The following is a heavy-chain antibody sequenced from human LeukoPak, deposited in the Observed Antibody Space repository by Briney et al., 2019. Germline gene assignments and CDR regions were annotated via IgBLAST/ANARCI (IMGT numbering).Heavy chain of an antibody. D-gene: IGHD5-12*01. V-gene: IGHV3-23*01. CDR1: GFIFSSYA. CDR3: ARVGAYGGYKYYFDY. J-gene: IGHJ4*02. Sequence: PGGSLRLSCAASGFIFSSYAMSWARQAPGKGLEWVSTISGSGGSTYYADSVKGRFTISRDNSKNTVYLQMNSLRAEDTAVYYCARVGAYGGYKYYFDYWGQGTLVTVSS. CDR2: ISGSGGST.